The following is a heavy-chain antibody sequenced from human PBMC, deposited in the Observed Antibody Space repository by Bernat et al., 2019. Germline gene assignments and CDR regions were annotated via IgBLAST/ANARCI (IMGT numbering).Heavy chain of an antibody. Sequence: EVQLVESGGGLIQPGGSLRLPCAASGFTVSNNYMSWVRQAQGKGREGVSVIYSGGSTHHADSVKGRFTISRDNSKNTLYLQMNSLRAEDTAVYYCARGQYCTTTRCRDGYDVFDIWGQGTMVTVSS. CDR3: ARGQYCTTTRCRDGYDVFDI. J-gene: IGHJ3*02. V-gene: IGHV3-53*01. CDR1: GFTVSNNY. CDR2: IYSGGST. D-gene: IGHD2-2*01.